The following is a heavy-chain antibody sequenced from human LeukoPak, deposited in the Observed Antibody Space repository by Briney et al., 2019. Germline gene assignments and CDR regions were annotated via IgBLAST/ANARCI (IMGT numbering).Heavy chain of an antibody. V-gene: IGHV3-64*01. CDR2: ISSSGGST. D-gene: IGHD3-10*01. J-gene: IGHJ6*03. Sequence: GGSLRLSCAASGFTFSSYAMHWVRQAPGKGLEYVSAISSSGGSTYYANSVKGRFTISRDNSKNTLYLQMGSLRAEDMAVYYCARMGFGEFYYYYYYYMDVWGKGTTVTVSS. CDR3: ARMGFGEFYYYYYYYMDV. CDR1: GFTFSSYA.